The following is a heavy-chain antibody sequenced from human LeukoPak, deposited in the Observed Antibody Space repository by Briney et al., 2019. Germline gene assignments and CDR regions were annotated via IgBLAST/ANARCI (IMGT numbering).Heavy chain of an antibody. CDR1: GFNFGTYW. J-gene: IGHJ4*02. D-gene: IGHD3-22*01. CDR2: IKYDDTVK. CDR3: AIMHPYYDGRGYWVQ. V-gene: IGHV3-7*03. Sequence: GGSLRLSCTAAGFNFGTYWMSWVRQSPEKGLEFVANIKYDDTVKNYVDSVKGRFTISRDNPSNSVYLQMDSLRPEDTALYYCAIMHPYYDGRGYWVQWGQGTLVTVSS.